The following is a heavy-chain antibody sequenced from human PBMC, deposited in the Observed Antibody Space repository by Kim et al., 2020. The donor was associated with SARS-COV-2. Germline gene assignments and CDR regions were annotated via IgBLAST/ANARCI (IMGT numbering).Heavy chain of an antibody. V-gene: IGHV3-15*01. CDR2: IKSKTDGGTT. Sequence: GGSLRLSCAASGFTFSNAWMSWVRQAPGKGLEWVGRIKSKTDGGTTDYAAPVKGRFTISRDDSKNTLYLQMNSLKTEDTAVSYCTAGRAARPGYYYYGMDVWGQGTTVTVSS. J-gene: IGHJ6*02. CDR1: GFTFSNAW. CDR3: TAGRAARPGYYYYGMDV. D-gene: IGHD6-6*01.